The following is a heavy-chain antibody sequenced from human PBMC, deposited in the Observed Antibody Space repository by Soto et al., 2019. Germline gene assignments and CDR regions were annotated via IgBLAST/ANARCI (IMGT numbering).Heavy chain of an antibody. J-gene: IGHJ2*01. Sequence: VQLVESGGGVVQPGRSLRLSCAASGFTFSSYGMHWVRQAPGKGLEWVAVIWYDGSNKYYADSVKGRFTISRDNSKNTLYLQMNSLRAEDTAVYYCAREGIAVKYFDLWGRGTLVTVSS. V-gene: IGHV3-33*01. CDR1: GFTFSSYG. CDR2: IWYDGSNK. CDR3: AREGIAVKYFDL. D-gene: IGHD6-19*01.